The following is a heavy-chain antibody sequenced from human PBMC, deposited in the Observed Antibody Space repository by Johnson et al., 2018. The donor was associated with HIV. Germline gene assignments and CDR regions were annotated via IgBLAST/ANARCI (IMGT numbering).Heavy chain of an antibody. CDR1: GFTFSSYG. J-gene: IGHJ3*02. CDR3: ARDLPWSSSWESDAFDI. D-gene: IGHD6-13*01. Sequence: QVQLVESGGGVVQPGGSLRLSCVASGFTFSSYGMHWVRQAPGKGLEWVAVISYDGSNKYYADSVKGRFTISRDNAKNSLYLQMNSLRAEDTAVYYCARDLPWSSSWESDAFDIRGQGTMVTVSS. CDR2: ISYDGSNK. V-gene: IGHV3-30*19.